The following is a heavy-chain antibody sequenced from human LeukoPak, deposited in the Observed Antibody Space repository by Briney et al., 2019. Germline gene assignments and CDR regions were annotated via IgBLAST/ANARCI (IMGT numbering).Heavy chain of an antibody. V-gene: IGHV3-23*01. CDR2: ISGSGGST. CDR1: GFTFSSYA. J-gene: IGHJ4*02. D-gene: IGHD6-13*01. CDR3: AKDRGSSSPWHLDC. Sequence: GASLRLSCAASGFTFSSYAMSWVRQAPGKGLEWVSAISGSGGSTYYADSVKGRFTISRDNSKNTLYLQMNSLRAEDTAVYYCAKDRGSSSPWHLDCWGQGTLVTVSS.